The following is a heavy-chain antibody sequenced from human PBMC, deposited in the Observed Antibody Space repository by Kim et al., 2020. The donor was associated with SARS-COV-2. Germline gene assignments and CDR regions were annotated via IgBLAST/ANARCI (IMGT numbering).Heavy chain of an antibody. CDR3: ARSALSGNYEYYFDY. Sequence: SETLSLTCTVSGGSISSYYWSWIRQPPGKGLEWIGYVHNSGSTNYSPSLRSRVTMSVDTSKNQFSLKLTSVTAADTAVYYCARSALSGNYEYYFDYWGQGTRVTVSS. D-gene: IGHD1-26*01. CDR1: GGSISSYY. V-gene: IGHV4-59*13. J-gene: IGHJ4*02. CDR2: VHNSGST.